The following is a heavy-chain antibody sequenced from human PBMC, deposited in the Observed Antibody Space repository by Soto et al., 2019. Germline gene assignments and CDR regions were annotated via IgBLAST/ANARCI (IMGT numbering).Heavy chain of an antibody. CDR2: ISSSGDST. J-gene: IGHJ4*01. D-gene: IGHD3-9*01. CDR3: ARDPSTGSADY. V-gene: IGHV3-23*01. CDR1: GVTFSSYA. Sequence: GGSLRLSCAASGVTFSSYALNWVRQSPGKGLEWVSTISSSGDSTHYADSVKGRFTISRDNSKNTLSLQMNSLRAEDTAIYYCARDPSTGSADYWGHGTLVTVSS.